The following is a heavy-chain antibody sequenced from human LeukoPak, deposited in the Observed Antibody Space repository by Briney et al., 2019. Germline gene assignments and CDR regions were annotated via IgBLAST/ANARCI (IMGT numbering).Heavy chain of an antibody. CDR3: ARERFGGGVWDY. CDR2: IIPILGIA. Sequence: GASVKVSCKASGGTFSSYAISWVRQAPGQGLEWMGRIIPILGIANYAQKFQGRVTITADKSTSTAYMELSSLRSEDTPVYYCARERFGGGVWDYWGQGTLVTVSS. D-gene: IGHD3-10*01. CDR1: GGTFSSYA. V-gene: IGHV1-69*04. J-gene: IGHJ4*02.